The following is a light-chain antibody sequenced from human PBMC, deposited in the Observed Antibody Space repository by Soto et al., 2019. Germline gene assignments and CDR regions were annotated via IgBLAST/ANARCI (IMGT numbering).Light chain of an antibody. CDR2: GAS. Sequence: EIVLTQSPGTLSLSPAERATLSCRASQSVSSSYLAWYQQKPGQAPRLLIYGASSRATGIPDRFSGSGSGTDFTLTISRLEPEDFAVYYCQQYCSSPMYTFGQGTKLEIK. V-gene: IGKV3-20*01. CDR3: QQYCSSPMYT. J-gene: IGKJ2*01. CDR1: QSVSSSY.